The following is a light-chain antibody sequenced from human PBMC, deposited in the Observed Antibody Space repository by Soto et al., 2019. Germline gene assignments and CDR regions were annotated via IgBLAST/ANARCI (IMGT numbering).Light chain of an antibody. J-gene: IGKJ4*01. CDR3: HQYDNWPLT. V-gene: IGKV3-15*01. CDR1: QSVGDI. CDR2: GAS. Sequence: EILLTQSPATLSVSPGDRATLSCRASQSVGDILAWYQQKPGQGPRLLIYGASSRATGIPARFSGSGSGTEFTLTISSLQSADFAVYYCHQYDNWPLTFGGGTKVEIK.